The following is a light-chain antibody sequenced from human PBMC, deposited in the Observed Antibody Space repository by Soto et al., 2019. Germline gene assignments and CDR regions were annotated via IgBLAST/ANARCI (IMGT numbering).Light chain of an antibody. CDR3: QSYDSSLSGVV. CDR1: RSNIGAGYD. Sequence: QSVLTQAPSVSGAPGQRVTISCTGSRSNIGAGYDVHWYRQLPGTAPELLIYGNNNRPSGVPDRFSDSKSGTSASLAITGLQAEDDADYYCQSYDSSLSGVVFGGGTKLTVL. J-gene: IGLJ2*01. V-gene: IGLV1-40*01. CDR2: GNN.